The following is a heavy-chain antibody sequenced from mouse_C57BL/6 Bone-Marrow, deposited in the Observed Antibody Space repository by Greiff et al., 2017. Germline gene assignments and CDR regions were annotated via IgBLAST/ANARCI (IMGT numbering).Heavy chain of an antibody. CDR1: GYTFTSYG. J-gene: IGHJ4*01. D-gene: IGHD1-1*01. CDR2: IYPRSGNT. V-gene: IGHV1-81*01. CDR3: ARRLITTVVADYAMDY. Sequence: QVHVKQSGAELARPGASVKLSCKASGYTFTSYGISWVKQRTGQGLEWIGEIYPRSGNTYYNEKFKGKATLTADKSSSTAYMELRSLTSEDSAVYFCARRLITTVVADYAMDYWGQGTSVTVSS.